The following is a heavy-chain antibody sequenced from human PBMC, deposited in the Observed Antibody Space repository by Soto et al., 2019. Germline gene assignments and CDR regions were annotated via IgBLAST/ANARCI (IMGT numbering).Heavy chain of an antibody. CDR1: GFTFSSHG. J-gene: IGHJ4*02. D-gene: IGHD3-3*01. CDR3: AKDLRYDFWSGPDY. Sequence: GGSLRLSCATSGFTFSSHGMHWVRQAPGKGLEWVAVISYDGSNKYYADSVKGRFTISRDNSKNTLYLQMNSLRAEDTAVYYCAKDLRYDFWSGPDYWGQGTLVTVSS. CDR2: ISYDGSNK. V-gene: IGHV3-30*18.